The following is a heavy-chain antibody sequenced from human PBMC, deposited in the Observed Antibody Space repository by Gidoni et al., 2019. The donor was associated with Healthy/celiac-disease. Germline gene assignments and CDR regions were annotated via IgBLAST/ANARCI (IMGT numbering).Heavy chain of an antibody. CDR3: ARERSGSHPGAFDI. J-gene: IGHJ3*02. CDR1: GGSLSGYY. CDR2: INHSGST. Sequence: QVQLQQWGQGPLKPSETLSPTCAVHGGSLSGYYWSWIRQPPGKGLEWIGEINHSGSTNYNPSLKSRVTISVDTSKNQFSLKLSSVTAADTAVYYCARERSGSHPGAFDIWGQGTMVTVSS. D-gene: IGHD1-26*01. V-gene: IGHV4-34*01.